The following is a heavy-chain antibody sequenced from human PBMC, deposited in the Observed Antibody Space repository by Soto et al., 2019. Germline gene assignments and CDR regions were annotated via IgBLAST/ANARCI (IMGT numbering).Heavy chain of an antibody. Sequence: QVQLVQSGAEVKKPGSSVKGSCKASGGTFSSYAISWVRHAPGQGLEWMGGIIPIFGTANYAQKFQGRVTITEDESTSTPYMELSSLRSEDTAVYYCARDSSIEAAGDYYYGMDVWGQGTTVTVSS. V-gene: IGHV1-69*01. D-gene: IGHD6-13*01. J-gene: IGHJ6*02. CDR2: IIPIFGTA. CDR1: GGTFSSYA. CDR3: ARDSSIEAAGDYYYGMDV.